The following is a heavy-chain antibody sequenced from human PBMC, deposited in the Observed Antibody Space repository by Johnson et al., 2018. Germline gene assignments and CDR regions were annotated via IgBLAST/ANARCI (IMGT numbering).Heavy chain of an antibody. D-gene: IGHD6-6*01. CDR3: ARAGHSYAFDI. V-gene: IGHV3-13*01. CDR2: IGTAGDT. J-gene: IGHJ3*02. CDR1: GFTFSSYD. Sequence: VQLVQSGGGLVQPGGSLRLSCAASGFTFSSYDMHWVRQATGKGLEWVSAIGTAGDTYYADSVKGRFTIPRDNSKNTLYLQMNSLRAEDTAVYYCARAGHSYAFDIWGQGTMVTVSS.